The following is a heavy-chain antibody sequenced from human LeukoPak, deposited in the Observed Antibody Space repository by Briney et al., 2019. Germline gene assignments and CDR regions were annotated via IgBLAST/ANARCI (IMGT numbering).Heavy chain of an antibody. V-gene: IGHV4-4*02. CDR3: ASIMTTVTQADY. Sequence: SGTLALTCSVSGASVGNNDWWTWVRQPPGEGLEWIGEIFHGGITKYNPSLKSRLTLSLDTSKNQFSLKLSSVTAADTAVYYCASIMTTVTQADYWGQGTLVTVSS. J-gene: IGHJ4*02. CDR2: IFHGGIT. CDR1: GASVGNNDW. D-gene: IGHD4-17*01.